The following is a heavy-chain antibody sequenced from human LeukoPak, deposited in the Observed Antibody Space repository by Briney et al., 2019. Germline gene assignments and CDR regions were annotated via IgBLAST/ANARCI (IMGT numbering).Heavy chain of an antibody. D-gene: IGHD3-3*01. CDR2: MNTNSGNT. J-gene: IGHJ4*02. V-gene: IGHV1-8*01. CDR1: GYTFTSYD. CDR3: ARGRGPVLRFLEWLSYYFDY. Sequence: SVKVSCKASGYTFTSYDINWVRQATGQGLEWMGWMNTNSGNTGHAQKFQGRLTMTRDTSTNTAYMELSSLRSEDTAVYYCARGRGPVLRFLEWLSYYFDYWGQGTLVTVSS.